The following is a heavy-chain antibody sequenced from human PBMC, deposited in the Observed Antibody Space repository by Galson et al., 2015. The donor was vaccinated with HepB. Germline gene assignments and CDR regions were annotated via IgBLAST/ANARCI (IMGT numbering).Heavy chain of an antibody. Sequence: SLRLSCAASGFTFSSYAMHWVRQAPDKGLEWVAVISYDGSNKYYADSVKGRFTISRDNSKNTLYLQMNSLRAEDTAVYYCARWQKAGYSYGSVDWGQGTLVTVSS. J-gene: IGHJ4*02. CDR1: GFTFSSYA. CDR3: ARWQKAGYSYGSVD. V-gene: IGHV3-30*04. CDR2: ISYDGSNK. D-gene: IGHD5-18*01.